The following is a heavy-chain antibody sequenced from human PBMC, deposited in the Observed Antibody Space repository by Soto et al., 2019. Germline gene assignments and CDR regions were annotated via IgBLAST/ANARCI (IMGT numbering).Heavy chain of an antibody. CDR2: ISWNSGDI. CDR3: AKDNDLDRDGPFDY. D-gene: IGHD2-2*03. J-gene: IGHJ4*02. CDR1: GFSFDDYG. Sequence: EVQLVESGGGSVQHGRSLRLSCAASGFSFDDYGMHWVRQGPGTGLEWVSGISWNSGDIYYADSVKGRFTISRDNAKRSLYLQMNSLRTEDTALYYCAKDNDLDRDGPFDYWGQGILVTVSS. V-gene: IGHV3-9*01.